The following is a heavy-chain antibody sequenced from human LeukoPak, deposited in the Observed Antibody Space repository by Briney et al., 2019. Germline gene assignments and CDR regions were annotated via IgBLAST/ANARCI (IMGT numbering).Heavy chain of an antibody. CDR3: ARDPDSTIWPQYFQH. D-gene: IGHD6-13*01. CDR1: GFTFSTYS. V-gene: IGHV3-48*04. J-gene: IGHJ1*01. CDR2: ISGRSTSSDGGAM. Sequence: GGSLRLSCTASGFTFSTYSMNWVRQAPGRGLEWVSYISGRSTSSDGGAMQYADSVKGRFTISRDNAKNSLFLEMNSLRGEDTAVYYCARDPDSTIWPQYFQHWGQGALVTVSS.